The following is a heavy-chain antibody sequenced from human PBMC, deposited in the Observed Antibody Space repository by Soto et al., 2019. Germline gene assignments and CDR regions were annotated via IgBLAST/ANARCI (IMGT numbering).Heavy chain of an antibody. V-gene: IGHV3-23*01. CDR1: GFTFSSYA. J-gene: IGHJ4*02. CDR3: AKDMLLWFGEFFYFDY. Sequence: GESLKISCAASGFTFSSYAMSWVRQAPGKGLEWVSAISGSGGSTYYADSVKGRFTISRDNSKNTLYLQMNSLRAEDTAVYYCAKDMLLWFGEFFYFDYWGQGTLVTVSS. D-gene: IGHD3-10*01. CDR2: ISGSGGST.